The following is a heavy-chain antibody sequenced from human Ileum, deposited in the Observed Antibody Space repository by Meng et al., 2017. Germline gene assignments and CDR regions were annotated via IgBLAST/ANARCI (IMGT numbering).Heavy chain of an antibody. Sequence: QVRRQGSGPRLVRPSGTLSLNCAVSCSWWSWVSQLPGKGLEWIGGMVRSRRTNYNPSLKSRVTISIDKSKSQISLQLCAVTAADTAVYSCATSNDRDVYYLGYWGQGTLVTVSS. CDR2: MVRSRRT. V-gene: IGHV4-4*02. D-gene: IGHD3-22*01. CDR3: ATSNDRDVYYLGY. J-gene: IGHJ4*02. CDR1: CSW.